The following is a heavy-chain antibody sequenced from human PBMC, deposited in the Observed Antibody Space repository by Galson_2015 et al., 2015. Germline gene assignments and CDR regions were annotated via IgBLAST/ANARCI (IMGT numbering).Heavy chain of an antibody. D-gene: IGHD6-13*01. CDR2: ISYDGSNK. CDR1: GFTFSSYA. J-gene: IGHJ3*02. Sequence: SLRLSCAASGFTFSSYAMHWVRQAPGKGLEWVAVISYDGSNKYYADSVKGRFTISRDNSKNTLYLQMNSLRAEDTAVYYCARASSSWLKGAFDIWGQGTMVTVSS. CDR3: ARASSSWLKGAFDI. V-gene: IGHV3-30*01.